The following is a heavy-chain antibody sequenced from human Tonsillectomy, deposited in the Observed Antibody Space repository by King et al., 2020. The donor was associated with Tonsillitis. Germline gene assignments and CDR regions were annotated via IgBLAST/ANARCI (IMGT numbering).Heavy chain of an antibody. D-gene: IGHD3-22*01. CDR2: IYHNGGT. J-gene: IGHJ4*02. Sequence: QLQESGPGLVKPSETLSLTCAVSGYSISSGYYWGWIRQPPGKGLEWNGTIYHNGGTSYNPSLKSRVTISVETSKNHFSLKLNSVTATDTAVYYCARRGYDSSGYYFDFWGQGTLVTVSS. V-gene: IGHV4-38-2*01. CDR1: GYSISSGYY. CDR3: ARRGYDSSGYYFDF.